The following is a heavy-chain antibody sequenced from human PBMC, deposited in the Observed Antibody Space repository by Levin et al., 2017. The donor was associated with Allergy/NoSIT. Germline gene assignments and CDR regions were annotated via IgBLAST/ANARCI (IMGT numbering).Heavy chain of an antibody. V-gene: IGHV3-30*18. J-gene: IGHJ5*02. CDR2: ISYDGSNK. D-gene: IGHD5-12*01. Sequence: GGSLRLSCAASGFTFSSYGMHWVRQAPGKGLEWVAVISYDGSNKYYADSVKGRFTISRDNSKNTLYLQMNSLRAEDTAVYYCAKNSPREGYHKGWFDPWGQGTLVTVSS. CDR1: GFTFSSYG. CDR3: AKNSPREGYHKGWFDP.